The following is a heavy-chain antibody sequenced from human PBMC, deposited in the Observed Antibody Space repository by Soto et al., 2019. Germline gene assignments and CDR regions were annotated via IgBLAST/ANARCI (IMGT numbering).Heavy chain of an antibody. V-gene: IGHV3-30*18. D-gene: IGHD1-1*01. J-gene: IGHJ4*02. Sequence: QVQLVQSGGGVVQPGRSLRLSCVASGFIFSTYGMHWVRQVPGKGLEWVAHISYDGSNEYYADSVKDRFTVSRDNAKNTLELQMNGMKPEDTALYYCTKEYIVGTTWGYFESWGQGAMVIVSS. CDR3: TKEYIVGTTWGYFES. CDR2: ISYDGSNE. CDR1: GFIFSTYG.